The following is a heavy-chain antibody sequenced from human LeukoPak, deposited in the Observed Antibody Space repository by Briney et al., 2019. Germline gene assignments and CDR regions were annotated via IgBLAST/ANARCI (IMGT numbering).Heavy chain of an antibody. J-gene: IGHJ4*02. CDR3: AREGDYDVGTGFGY. CDR2: INLSGGDT. D-gene: IGHD4-17*01. CDR1: GYTFTNYY. V-gene: IGHV1-46*01. Sequence: ASVKVSCKASGYTFTNYYIHWVRQAPGQGLEWTGIINLSGGDTSYAREFQGRVTMTRDTSTSTVYMELSSLRSEDTAVYYCAREGDYDVGTGFGYWGQGTLVTASS.